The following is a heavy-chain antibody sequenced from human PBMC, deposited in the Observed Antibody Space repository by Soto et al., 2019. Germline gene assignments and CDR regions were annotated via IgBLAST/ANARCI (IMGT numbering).Heavy chain of an antibody. CDR2: IYYSGST. V-gene: IGHV4-39*01. D-gene: IGHD3-16*02. CDR1: GGSSSSNSYY. J-gene: IGHJ6*02. Sequence: PSETLSLTCSLCGGSSSSNSYYWGWIRQPPGKGLEWIGSIYYSGSTYYNPSLKSRVTISVDTSKKQFSLKLSSVTAADTAVYYCARRMISFGALIVSAHYGLDVWGQGTTVTVSS. CDR3: ARRMISFGALIVSAHYGLDV.